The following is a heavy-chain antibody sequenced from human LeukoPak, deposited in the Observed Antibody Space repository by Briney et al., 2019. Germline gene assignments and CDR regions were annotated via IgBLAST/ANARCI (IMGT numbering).Heavy chain of an antibody. Sequence: GGSLRLSCAASGFTFSSYWMHWVRQAPGKGLVWVSRINSDGSSTSYADSVKGRFTISRDNAKNTLYLQMNSLRAEDTAVYYCARGHYDSSGYYHFDYWGQGTLVTVSS. CDR1: GFTFSSYW. CDR3: ARGHYDSSGYYHFDY. V-gene: IGHV3-74*01. J-gene: IGHJ4*02. D-gene: IGHD3-22*01. CDR2: INSDGSST.